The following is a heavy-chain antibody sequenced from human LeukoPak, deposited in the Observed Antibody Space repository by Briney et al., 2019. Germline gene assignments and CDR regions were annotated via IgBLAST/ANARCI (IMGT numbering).Heavy chain of an antibody. J-gene: IGHJ3*02. CDR3: ARDYLRVDAFDI. CDR1: GYSISSGYY. V-gene: IGHV4-38-2*02. Sequence: SETLSLTCTVSGYSISSGYYWGWIRQPPGKGLEWIGSIYHSGSTYYNPSLKSRVTISVDTSKNQFSLKLSSVTAADTAVYYCARDYLRVDAFDIWGQGTMVTVSS. CDR2: IYHSGST. D-gene: IGHD3-16*02.